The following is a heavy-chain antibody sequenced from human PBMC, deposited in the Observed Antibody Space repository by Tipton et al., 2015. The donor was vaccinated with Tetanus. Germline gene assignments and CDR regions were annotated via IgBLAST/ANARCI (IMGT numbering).Heavy chain of an antibody. CDR1: GFSFRHYA. D-gene: IGHD3-16*01. Sequence: SLRLSCAATGFSFRHYAMSWVRQAPGEGLEWVSVISGSGDVRKYADSVKGRFTISRDNSKNTLYLQMNSLRAEDTAVYYCARHGGRLAYYYYGMDVWGQGTTVTVSS. CDR3: ARHGGRLAYYYYGMDV. V-gene: IGHV3-23*01. J-gene: IGHJ6*02. CDR2: ISGSGDVR.